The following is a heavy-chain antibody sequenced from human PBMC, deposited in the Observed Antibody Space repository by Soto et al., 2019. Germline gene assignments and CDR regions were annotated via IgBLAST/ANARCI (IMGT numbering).Heavy chain of an antibody. D-gene: IGHD2-15*01. CDR2: ISSSGSGI. V-gene: IGHV3-48*04. J-gene: IGHJ3*02. Sequence: GGSLRLSCAASGFTFSSYSMNWVRQAPGKGLEWVAYISSSGSGIYYPDSVKGRFTIFRDNAKNSLYLQMSSLRAEDTAVYYCARAYSDAFDIWGQGTMVTVSS. CDR3: ARAYSDAFDI. CDR1: GFTFSSYS.